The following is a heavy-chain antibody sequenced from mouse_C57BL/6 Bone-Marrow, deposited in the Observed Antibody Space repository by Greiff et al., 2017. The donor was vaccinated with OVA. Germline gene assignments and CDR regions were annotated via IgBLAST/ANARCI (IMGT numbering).Heavy chain of an antibody. CDR1: EYDFPSHD. Sequence: EVQLMESGGGLVQPGESLKLSCESNEYDFPSHDMSWVRKTPEKRLELVAAINSDGGSTYYPDTMERRFIIARDTTTNTRYLQLSSLRSEDTAMYYCARLGYGSSYEDWYLDDWGTGTTVTVSS. D-gene: IGHD1-1*01. CDR3: ARLGYGSSYEDWYLDD. J-gene: IGHJ1*03. V-gene: IGHV5-2*01. CDR2: INSDGGST.